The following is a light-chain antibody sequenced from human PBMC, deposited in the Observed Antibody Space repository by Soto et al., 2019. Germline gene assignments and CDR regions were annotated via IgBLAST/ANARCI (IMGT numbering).Light chain of an antibody. V-gene: IGKV3-20*01. CDR1: PRVSHSH. CDR3: QQYGRSLPIT. Sequence: IVLTASPSTLALFPGGRTTPPRRASPRVSHSHLAWYQQKPGQAPRLPIFGASSRATGIPDRFSGSGSGTDFTLTISRVEPEDFAVYYCQQYGRSLPITFGQGTRLEIK. CDR2: GAS. J-gene: IGKJ5*01.